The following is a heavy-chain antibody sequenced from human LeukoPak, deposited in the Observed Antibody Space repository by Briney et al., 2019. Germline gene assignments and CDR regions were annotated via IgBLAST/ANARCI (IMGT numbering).Heavy chain of an antibody. CDR2: INDDGSST. V-gene: IGHV3-74*01. Sequence: GGALRLSCAASGFTFSNYWMHWVRQAPGKGLVWVSRINDDGSSTYYADSVKGRFTISRDNSKNTLYLQMNSLRAEDTAVYYCAKDGGAYQNYPGTVFDYWGQGTLVAVSS. J-gene: IGHJ4*02. D-gene: IGHD3-10*01. CDR3: AKDGGAYQNYPGTVFDY. CDR1: GFTFSNYW.